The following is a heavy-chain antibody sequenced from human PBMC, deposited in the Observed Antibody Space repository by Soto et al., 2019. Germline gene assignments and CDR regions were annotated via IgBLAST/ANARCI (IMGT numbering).Heavy chain of an antibody. D-gene: IGHD2-15*01. CDR2: IRSKANSYAT. J-gene: IGHJ3*02. CDR1: GFTFSGSA. CDR3: TSQELLRDDAFDI. V-gene: IGHV3-73*01. Sequence: PGGSLRLSCAASGFTFSGSAMHWVRQASGKGLEWVGRIRSKANSYATAYAASVKGRFTISRDDSKNTAYLQMNSLKTEDTAVHYCTSQELLRDDAFDICGQGTMLT.